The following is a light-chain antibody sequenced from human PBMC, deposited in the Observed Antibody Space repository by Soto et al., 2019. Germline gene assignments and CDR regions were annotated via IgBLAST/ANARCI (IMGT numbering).Light chain of an antibody. Sequence: EIVMTQSPATLSVSPGEDVTLSCRASQSVPSRIAWYQQKPGQAPSLPIYGASTRATGVPDRFSGTGSGTEFTLTVRSLKSEDFAVYYCQQYGSSITFGQGTRLEIK. J-gene: IGKJ5*01. CDR2: GAS. CDR3: QQYGSSIT. CDR1: QSVPSR. V-gene: IGKV3-15*01.